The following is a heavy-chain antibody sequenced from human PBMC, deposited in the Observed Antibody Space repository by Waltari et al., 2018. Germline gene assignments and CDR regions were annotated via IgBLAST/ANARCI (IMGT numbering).Heavy chain of an antibody. V-gene: IGHV5-10-1*03. D-gene: IGHD4-17*01. J-gene: IGHJ2*01. CDR1: GYSFTSYW. Sequence: EVQLVQSGAEVKKPGESLRISCKGSGYSFTSYWISWVRQMPGKGLEWMGKVDPMAPYTNYSPPFQGHVTISADKSISTAYLQWSSLKASDTAIYYCASTTTGAYWYFDIWGRGTLVTVSS. CDR3: ASTTTGAYWYFDI. CDR2: VDPMAPYT.